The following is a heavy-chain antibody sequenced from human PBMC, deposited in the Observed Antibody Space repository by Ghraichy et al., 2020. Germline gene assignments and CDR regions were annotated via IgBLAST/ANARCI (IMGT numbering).Heavy chain of an antibody. CDR3: ARQISSIAARPFDY. V-gene: IGHV4-59*08. Sequence: SETLSLTCTVSGGSISSYYWSWIRQPPGKGLEWIGYIYYSGSTNYNPSLKSRVTISVDTSKNQFSLKLSSVTAADTAVYYCARQISSIAARPFDYWGQGTLVTVSS. D-gene: IGHD6-6*01. J-gene: IGHJ4*02. CDR2: IYYSGST. CDR1: GGSISSYY.